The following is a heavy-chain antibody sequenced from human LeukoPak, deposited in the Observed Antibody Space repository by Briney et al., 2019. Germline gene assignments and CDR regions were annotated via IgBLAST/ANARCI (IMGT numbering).Heavy chain of an antibody. D-gene: IGHD3-22*01. Sequence: GGPLRLSCAASGFTFSSFWMYWVRQVPGKGLLWVARINSDGIRTSHADSVQGRFTISRDNANNTLYLQMNSLRVEDTAVYYCARGGSGSGYHYYYYYMDVWGKGTTVTISS. V-gene: IGHV3-74*01. J-gene: IGHJ6*03. CDR1: GFTFSSFW. CDR2: INSDGIRT. CDR3: ARGGSGSGYHYYYYYMDV.